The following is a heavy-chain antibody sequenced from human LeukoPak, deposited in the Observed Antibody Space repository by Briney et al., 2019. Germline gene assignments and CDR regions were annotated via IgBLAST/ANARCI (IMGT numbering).Heavy chain of an antibody. V-gene: IGHV3-23*01. CDR2: ISSSGSGDNT. CDR1: GVTLSTYA. CDR3: ARGGAARPDY. D-gene: IGHD6-6*01. J-gene: IGHJ4*02. Sequence: GGSLRLSCAASGVTLSTYAMSWARQAPGKGLEWVSGISSSGSGDNTYYADSVKGRFTISRDNAKNSLYLQMNSLRPEDTAVYYCARGGAARPDYWGQGTLVTVSS.